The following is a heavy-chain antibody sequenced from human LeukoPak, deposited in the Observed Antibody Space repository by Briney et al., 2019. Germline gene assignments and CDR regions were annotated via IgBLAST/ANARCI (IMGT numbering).Heavy chain of an antibody. D-gene: IGHD5-24*01. J-gene: IGHJ4*02. Sequence: SETLSLTCTVSGGSISSGDYYWSWIRQHPGKGLEWIAYIYYSGSTYYNPSLKNRVTISVDTSKNQFSLKLSSVTAADTAVYYCALRRDGYNSIDYWGQGTLVTVSS. CDR1: GGSISSGDYY. CDR2: IYYSGST. V-gene: IGHV4-31*03. CDR3: ALRRDGYNSIDY.